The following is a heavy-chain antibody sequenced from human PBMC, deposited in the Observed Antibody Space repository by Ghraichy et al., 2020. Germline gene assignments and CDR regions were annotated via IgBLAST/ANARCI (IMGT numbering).Heavy chain of an antibody. CDR2: ISFDIRNE. V-gene: IGHV3-30*03. CDR1: GFNFSSYG. Sequence: GGSLRLSCAASGFNFSSYGMYWVRQAPGKGLEWVSLISFDIRNEYYSDSVKGRFTISRDNSKNTLYLQANSLRVEDTAVYYCARGGADTSSWYGPLDYWGQGTLLTVSS. J-gene: IGHJ4*02. D-gene: IGHD6-13*01. CDR3: ARGGADTSSWYGPLDY.